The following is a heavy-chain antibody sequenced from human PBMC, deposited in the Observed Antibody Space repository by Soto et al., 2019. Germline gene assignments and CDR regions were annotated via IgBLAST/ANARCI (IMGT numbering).Heavy chain of an antibody. V-gene: IGHV6-1*01. CDR2: TYYRSKWYN. D-gene: IGHD1-26*01. CDR3: ARDESWGQYSGSYYYYYGMDV. J-gene: IGHJ6*02. CDR1: GDSVSSNSAA. Sequence: SQTLSLTCAISGDSVSSNSAAWNWIRQSPSRGLEWLGRTYYRSKWYNDYAVSVKSRITINPDTSKNQFSLQLNSVTPEDTAVYYGARDESWGQYSGSYYYYYGMDVWGQGTTVTVSS.